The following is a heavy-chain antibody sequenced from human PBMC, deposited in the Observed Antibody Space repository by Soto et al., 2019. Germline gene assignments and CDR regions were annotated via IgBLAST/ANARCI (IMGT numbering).Heavy chain of an antibody. CDR3: ARDVADQLLFGEGSYYMDV. J-gene: IGHJ6*03. V-gene: IGHV1-3*01. D-gene: IGHD2-2*01. Sequence: ASVKVSCKASGYTFTSYAMHWVRQAPGQRLEWMGWINAGNGNTKYSQKFQGRVTITRDTSASTAYMELSSLRSEDTAVYYCARDVADQLLFGEGSYYMDVWGKGTTVTVSS. CDR1: GYTFTSYA. CDR2: INAGNGNT.